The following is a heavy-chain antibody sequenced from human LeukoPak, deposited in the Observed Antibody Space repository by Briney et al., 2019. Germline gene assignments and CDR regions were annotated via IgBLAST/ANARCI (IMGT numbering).Heavy chain of an antibody. CDR1: GFTVSSDY. V-gene: IGHV3-66*01. D-gene: IGHD5-24*01. CDR3: GRVGDGYNDNY. J-gene: IGHJ4*02. CDR2: ISSGGST. Sequence: GGSLRLSCAASGFTVSSDYMGWVRQAPEKGLEWVSLISSGGSTYYADSLKGRFTISRDNSKNTMYLQMNSLRAEDTAVYYCGRVGDGYNDNYWGQGTLVTVSS.